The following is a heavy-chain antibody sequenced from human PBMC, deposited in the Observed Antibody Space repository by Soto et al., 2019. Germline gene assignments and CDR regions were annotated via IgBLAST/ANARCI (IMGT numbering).Heavy chain of an antibody. CDR3: SILEGA. V-gene: IGHV3-72*01. J-gene: IGHJ5*02. CDR2: SRNKAKSYST. CDR1: GLTFGDHY. D-gene: IGHD2-21*01. Sequence: EVQLVESGGGVVQPGGSLTLSCAVSGLTFGDHYMEWVRQAPGKGLEWVARSRNKAKSYSTDFAASVKGRFTISRDESKNSLNLQMNSLMTEDTAVYYCSILEGAWGQGTLVTVSS.